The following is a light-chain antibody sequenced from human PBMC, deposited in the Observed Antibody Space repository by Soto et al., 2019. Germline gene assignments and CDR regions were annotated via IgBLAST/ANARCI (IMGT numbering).Light chain of an antibody. Sequence: DIQMTQSPSSLSASVGDIVTITCRASQIIGNDLNWYQQKPGKAPKLLVYGTSSLQSGVPSRFSGRGSGTYFTLTINSLQPDDFAAYYCQQDYKTPYTFGRGTK. CDR2: GTS. CDR1: QIIGND. J-gene: IGKJ2*01. CDR3: QQDYKTPYT. V-gene: IGKV1-39*01.